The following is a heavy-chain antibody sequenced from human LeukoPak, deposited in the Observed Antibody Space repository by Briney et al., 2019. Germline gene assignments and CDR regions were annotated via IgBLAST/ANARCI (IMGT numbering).Heavy chain of an antibody. CDR3: AKWSRSYSSGWYYDYGMDV. D-gene: IGHD6-19*01. CDR1: RFSFSLYN. CDR2: ISCSGGST. J-gene: IGHJ6*02. Sequence: SGGSLRLSCAASRFSFSLYNMSWVRQAPGKGLEWVSAISCSGGSTYYADSVKGRFTISRDNSKNTLYLQMNSLRAEDTAVYYCAKWSRSYSSGWYYDYGMDVWGQGTTVTVSS. V-gene: IGHV3-23*01.